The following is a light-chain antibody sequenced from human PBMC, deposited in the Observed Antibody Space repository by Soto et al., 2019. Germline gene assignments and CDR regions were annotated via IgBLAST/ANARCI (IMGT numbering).Light chain of an antibody. CDR2: GAT. Sequence: EIVLTQSPGTLSLSPGERATLSCRASQIVSNSYLAWYQQKPGQAPRLLIYGATLRATGIPDRFSGSGSGTGFTLTMSRLEPEDFAVYYCQQYGSLPRTFGQGTKVEIK. V-gene: IGKV3-20*01. CDR3: QQYGSLPRT. CDR1: QIVSNSY. J-gene: IGKJ1*01.